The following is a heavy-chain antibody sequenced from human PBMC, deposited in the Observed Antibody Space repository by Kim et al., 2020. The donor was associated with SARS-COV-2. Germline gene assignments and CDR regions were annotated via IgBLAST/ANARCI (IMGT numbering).Heavy chain of an antibody. CDR3: ARDQGRYFDWLRDAFDI. Sequence: ASVKVSCKASGYTFTSYGISWVRQAPGQGLEWMGWISAYNGNTNYAQKLQGRVTMTTDTSTSTAYMELRSLRSDDTAVYYCARDQGRYFDWLRDAFDIWGQGTMVTVSS. D-gene: IGHD3-9*01. CDR1: GYTFTSYG. CDR2: ISAYNGNT. V-gene: IGHV1-18*01. J-gene: IGHJ3*02.